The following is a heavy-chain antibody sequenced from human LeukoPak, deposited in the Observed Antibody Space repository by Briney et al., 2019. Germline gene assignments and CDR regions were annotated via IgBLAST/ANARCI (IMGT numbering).Heavy chain of an antibody. CDR1: GFSLSTTGVG. V-gene: IGHV2-5*01. CDR3: AHYGNYRFLYYFDY. Sequence: KASGPTLVNPTQTLTLTCTLSGFSLSTTGVGVGWIRQPPGKALEWLALIYWNDDNRYNPSLKRRLTITKDTSKNQLVLTMTNMDPVDTATYYCAHYGNYRFLYYFDYWGQGTLVSVSS. D-gene: IGHD4-11*01. CDR2: IYWNDDN. J-gene: IGHJ4*02.